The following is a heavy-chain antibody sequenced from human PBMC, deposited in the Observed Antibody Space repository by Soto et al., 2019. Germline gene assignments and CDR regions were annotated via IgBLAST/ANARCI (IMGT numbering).Heavy chain of an antibody. J-gene: IGHJ4*02. V-gene: IGHV1-2*04. CDR3: SRGWTTVVIGGLGY. Sequence: ASVKVSCKASGYTFTGYYMHWVRQAPGQGLEWMGWINPNSGGTNYAQKFQGWVTMTRDTSISTAYMELSRLRSDDTAVYYCSRGWTTVVIGGLGYWGQGTLVTVSS. D-gene: IGHD4-17*01. CDR1: GYTFTGYY. CDR2: INPNSGGT.